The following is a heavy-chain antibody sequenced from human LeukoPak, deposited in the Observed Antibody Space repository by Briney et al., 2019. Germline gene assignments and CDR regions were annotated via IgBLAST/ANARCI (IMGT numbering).Heavy chain of an antibody. V-gene: IGHV5-51*01. Sequence: PGESLQTSSKCSGNRFSNYCIGWVSQMPGKGLEWMGIIYPGDSDTRYSPSFQGQVSISIDKSISTAYLQWSSLKASDTAMYYCARRNYYDSSGYYLDYWGQGTLVTVSS. D-gene: IGHD3-22*01. J-gene: IGHJ4*02. CDR3: ARRNYYDSSGYYLDY. CDR2: IYPGDSDT. CDR1: GNRFSNYC.